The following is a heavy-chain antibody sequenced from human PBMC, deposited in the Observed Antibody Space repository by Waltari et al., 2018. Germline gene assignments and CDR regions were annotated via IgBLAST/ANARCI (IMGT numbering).Heavy chain of an antibody. Sequence: QVQLVESGGGVVQPGGSLRLACAASGFAFSSSTMFWVHQAPGKGLEWVALISYSGSNKSYADSVRGRFTISRDNSKNTLYLQMISLRPEDTAVYYCANRYGDYLARDWGLGTLVTVSS. CDR3: ANRYGDYLARD. D-gene: IGHD4-17*01. J-gene: IGHJ4*02. CDR2: ISYSGSNK. V-gene: IGHV3-30-3*01. CDR1: GFAFSSST.